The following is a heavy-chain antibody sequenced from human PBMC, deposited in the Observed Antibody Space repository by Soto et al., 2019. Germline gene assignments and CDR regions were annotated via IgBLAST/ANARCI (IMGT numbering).Heavy chain of an antibody. CDR1: GYIITTYW. D-gene: IGHD6-19*01. J-gene: IGHJ3*01. CDR2: INPGDSDT. V-gene: IGHV5-51*01. CDR3: ARREYNSGWYVGAFDV. Sequence: PGESLKISCKASGYIITTYWIGWVRQMPGKGLEWMGIINPGDSDTRYSPSFQGQVTISADRSISTAYLQWRSLKASDTAMYFCARREYNSGWYVGAFDVWGQGTKVTVSS.